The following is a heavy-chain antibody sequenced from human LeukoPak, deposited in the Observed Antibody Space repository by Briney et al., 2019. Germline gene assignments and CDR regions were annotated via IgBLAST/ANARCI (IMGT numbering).Heavy chain of an antibody. D-gene: IGHD3-22*01. CDR1: GFTVSSNY. Sequence: GGSLRLSCAASGFTVSSNYMSWVRQAPGKGLEWVSVIYSGGSTYYADSVKGRFTISRDNSENTLYLQMNSLRAEDAAVYYCARNNYYDSSGSLDYWGQGTLVTVSS. CDR2: IYSGGST. CDR3: ARNNYYDSSGSLDY. V-gene: IGHV3-53*01. J-gene: IGHJ4*02.